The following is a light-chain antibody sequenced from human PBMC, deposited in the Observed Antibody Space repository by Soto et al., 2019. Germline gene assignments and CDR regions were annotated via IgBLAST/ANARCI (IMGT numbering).Light chain of an antibody. V-gene: IGKV3-11*01. CDR3: QQAYSFPLT. CDR1: QSVRSY. J-gene: IGKJ4*01. CDR2: GAS. Sequence: EVVLTQSPATLSLSPGESATLSCRASQSVRSYLAWYQQKPGQAPRLLIYGASNRATGIPARFSGSGSGTDFTLTISSLEPEDFATYYCQQAYSFPLTFGGGTKVEMK.